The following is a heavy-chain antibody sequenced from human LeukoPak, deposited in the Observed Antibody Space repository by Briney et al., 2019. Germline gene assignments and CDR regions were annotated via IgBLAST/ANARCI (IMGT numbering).Heavy chain of an antibody. CDR1: GFTFSIYS. V-gene: IGHV3-21*01. J-gene: IGHJ4*02. CDR2: ISSSSSYI. Sequence: GGSLRLSCAPSGFTFSIYSMNWVREAPGGGLECVSSISSSSSYIYYADSVKGRFTISRDNAKNSLYLQMNSLRAEDTAVYYCARRVAGLFDYWGQGALITVSS. CDR3: ARRVAGLFDY. D-gene: IGHD6-19*01.